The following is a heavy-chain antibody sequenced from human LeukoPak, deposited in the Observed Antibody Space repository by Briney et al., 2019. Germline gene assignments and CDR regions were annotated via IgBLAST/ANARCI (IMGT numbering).Heavy chain of an antibody. CDR2: ISAYNGNT. CDR3: ARGDVYCSSTSCQNDAFDI. Sequence: ASVKVSCKASGYTFTSYGISWVRQAPGQGLEWIGWISAYNGNTNYAQKLQGRVTMTTDTSTSTAYMELSRLRSDDTAVYYCARGDVYCSSTSCQNDAFDIWGQGTMVTVSS. CDR1: GYTFTSYG. V-gene: IGHV1-18*01. D-gene: IGHD2-2*01. J-gene: IGHJ3*02.